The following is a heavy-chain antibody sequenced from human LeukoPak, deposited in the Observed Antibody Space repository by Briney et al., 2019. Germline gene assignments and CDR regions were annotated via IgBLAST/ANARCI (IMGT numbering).Heavy chain of an antibody. J-gene: IGHJ4*02. V-gene: IGHV3-21*01. CDR2: ISSSSSYI. CDR1: GFTFSSYS. D-gene: IGHD5-24*01. CDR3: ARGPACWRWTPTCPIYFDY. Sequence: GGSLRLSCAASGFTFSSYSMNWVRQAPGKGLEWVSSISSSSSYIYYADSVKGRFTISRDNAKNSLYLQMNSLRAEDTAVYYCARGPACWRWTPTCPIYFDYWGQGTLVSVSS.